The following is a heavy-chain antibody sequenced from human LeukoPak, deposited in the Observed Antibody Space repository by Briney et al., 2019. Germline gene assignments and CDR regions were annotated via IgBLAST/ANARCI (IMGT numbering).Heavy chain of an antibody. D-gene: IGHD2-21*01. Sequence: GGSLRLSCAASGFTFTNAWMSWVRQAPGKGLEWVGRIKSKKDGGTTDYAAPVKGRFTISRGDSKDTLYLQMNSLETEDIAVYYCATEYYGAYNYWGQGTLVTVSS. CDR1: GFTFTNAW. J-gene: IGHJ4*02. CDR2: IKSKKDGGTT. CDR3: ATEYYGAYNY. V-gene: IGHV3-15*01.